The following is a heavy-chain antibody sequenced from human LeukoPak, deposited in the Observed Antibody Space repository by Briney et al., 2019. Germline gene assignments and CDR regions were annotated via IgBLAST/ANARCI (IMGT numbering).Heavy chain of an antibody. CDR1: GFTFSSYA. Sequence: GGSLRLSCAASGFTFSSYAMSWVRQAPGKGLEWVSAISGSGGSTYYADSVKGRFTISRDNSENTLYLQMNSLRAEDTAVYYCAKAELGVDTFFDYWGQGTLVTVSS. CDR2: ISGSGGST. CDR3: AKAELGVDTFFDY. V-gene: IGHV3-23*01. J-gene: IGHJ4*02. D-gene: IGHD3-3*01.